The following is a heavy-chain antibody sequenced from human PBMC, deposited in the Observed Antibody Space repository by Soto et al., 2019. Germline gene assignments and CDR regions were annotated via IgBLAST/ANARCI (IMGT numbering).Heavy chain of an antibody. Sequence: PGGSLRLSCAASGFTFSSYSMNWVRQAPGKGLEWVSSISSSSSYIYYADSVKGRFTISRDNAKNSLYLQMNSLRAEDTAVYYCARAPYVWGSYRYPGDFDYWGQGTLVTVSS. CDR2: ISSSSSYI. CDR3: ARAPYVWGSYRYPGDFDY. J-gene: IGHJ4*02. CDR1: GFTFSSYS. D-gene: IGHD3-16*02. V-gene: IGHV3-21*01.